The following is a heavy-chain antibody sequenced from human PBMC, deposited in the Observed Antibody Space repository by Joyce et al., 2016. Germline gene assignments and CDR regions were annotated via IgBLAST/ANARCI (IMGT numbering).Heavy chain of an antibody. Sequence: QVQLQESGPGLVKPSQTLTLTCTVSGASATSGSFYWSWIRQPAGKGLEWIGRIYTTGSTNYKSSHKRRVTMALDTSKNQGSLKLNSVTAADTAVYYCARSTGGSYLFGMDVWGQGTTVTVSS. CDR3: ARSTGGSYLFGMDV. J-gene: IGHJ6*02. D-gene: IGHD1-26*01. V-gene: IGHV4-61*02. CDR2: IYTTGST. CDR1: GASATSGSFY.